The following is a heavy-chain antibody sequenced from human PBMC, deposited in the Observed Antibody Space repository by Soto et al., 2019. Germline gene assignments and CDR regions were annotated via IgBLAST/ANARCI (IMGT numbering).Heavy chain of an antibody. Sequence: EVQLVEYGGGLVKPGGSLRLSCAASGLTFSSYSMNCVRQAPGKGLEWVSSISSGDSYIYYADSVRGRFTISRDNAENSLYLKMNSLRVYDTAVYYCVGSPEVTCFMRDGGQGALGTVSS. V-gene: IGHV3-21*01. CDR3: VGSPEVTCFMRD. CDR2: ISSGDSYI. CDR1: GLTFSSYS. J-gene: IGHJ4*02. D-gene: IGHD3-10*01.